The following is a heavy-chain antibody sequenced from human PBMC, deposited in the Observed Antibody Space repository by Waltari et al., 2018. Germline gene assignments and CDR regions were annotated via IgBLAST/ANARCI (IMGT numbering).Heavy chain of an antibody. CDR2: IYYSGST. CDR1: GGSISSYY. D-gene: IGHD6-6*01. Sequence: QVQLQESGPGLVKPSETLSLTCTVSGGSISSYYWSWIRQPTGKGLEWIGYIYYSGSTNYNASLKSRVTISVDTSKMQFALKRSSVTAADTAVYYCARGVYRSSWIYYYFDYWGQGTLVTVSS. V-gene: IGHV4-59*01. J-gene: IGHJ4*02. CDR3: ARGVYRSSWIYYYFDY.